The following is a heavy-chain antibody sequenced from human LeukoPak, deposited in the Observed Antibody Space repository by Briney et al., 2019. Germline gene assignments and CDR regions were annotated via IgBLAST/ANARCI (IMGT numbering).Heavy chain of an antibody. CDR1: GFTFSSYA. V-gene: IGHV3-23*01. J-gene: IGHJ4*02. CDR3: AKVGGYCSGGSCYSAAELDY. CDR2: ISGSGGST. Sequence: SGGSLRLSCAASGFTFSSYAMSWVRQAPGKGLEWVSAISGSGGSTYYADSVKGRFTISRDNSKNTLYLQMNSLRAEDTAVYYCAKVGGYCSGGSCYSAAELDYWGQGTLVTVSS. D-gene: IGHD2-15*01.